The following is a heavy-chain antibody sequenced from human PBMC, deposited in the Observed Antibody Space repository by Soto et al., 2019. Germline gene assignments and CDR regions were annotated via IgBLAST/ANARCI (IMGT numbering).Heavy chain of an antibody. CDR3: AISTIRGATADT. CDR1: GGTFARFT. J-gene: IGHJ5*02. D-gene: IGHD3-10*01. CDR2: IIPFFGAK. V-gene: IGHV1-69*12. Sequence: QVQLVQSGAEVKRPASSMNVSCKASGGTFARFTFIWVRQAPGQGLEWMGAIIPFFGAKSYSERLQGRVAFTADDSTGTVYMALSRLRPEDPANYYCAISTIRGATADTWGQGTLITVS.